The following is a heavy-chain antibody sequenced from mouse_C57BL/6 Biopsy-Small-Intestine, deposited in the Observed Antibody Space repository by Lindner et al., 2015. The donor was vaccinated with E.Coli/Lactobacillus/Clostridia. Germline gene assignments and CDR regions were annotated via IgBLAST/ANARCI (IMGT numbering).Heavy chain of an antibody. J-gene: IGHJ4*01. V-gene: IGHV1S18*01. D-gene: IGHD1-1*02. Sequence: SVKVSCKASGFTFSNTVMQWVRQARGQRLEWIGWIVVGSGDTNYAQNFQERVTITRDKSTSTAYMELSSLRSEDTAVYYCAAPRPGWELLSCGTWGQGTLVTVSS. CDR2: IVVGSGDT. CDR3: AAPRPGWELLSCGT. CDR1: GFTFSNTV.